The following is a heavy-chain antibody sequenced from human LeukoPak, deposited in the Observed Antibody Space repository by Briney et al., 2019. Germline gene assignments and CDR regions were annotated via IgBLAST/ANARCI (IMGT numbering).Heavy chain of an antibody. CDR1: GGSIRNYY. D-gene: IGHD2-2*01. Sequence: PSETLSLTCSVSGGSIRNYYGSWIRQPPGRVLEWIGYIYCSRSTNYNPSLKGRVTISVDKSKNQFALKLSSVTAAGRAVYYRARDLEAYCRRTSCSVPYWGQGTLVTVSS. CDR3: ARDLEAYCRRTSCSVPY. J-gene: IGHJ4*02. V-gene: IGHV4-59*13. CDR2: IYCSRST.